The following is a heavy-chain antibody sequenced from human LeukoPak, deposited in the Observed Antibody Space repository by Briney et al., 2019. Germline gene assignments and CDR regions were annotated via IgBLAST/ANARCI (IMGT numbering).Heavy chain of an antibody. V-gene: IGHV3-48*01. CDR3: AGGYWPDY. J-gene: IGHJ4*02. Sequence: GGSLRLSCAASGFTFSSYSMNWVRQAPGKGLEWVSYISSSSTIYYADSVKGRFTISRDNAKNSLYLQMNSLRAEDTAVYYCAGGYWPDYWGQGTLVTVSS. D-gene: IGHD3-22*01. CDR2: ISSSSTI. CDR1: GFTFSSYS.